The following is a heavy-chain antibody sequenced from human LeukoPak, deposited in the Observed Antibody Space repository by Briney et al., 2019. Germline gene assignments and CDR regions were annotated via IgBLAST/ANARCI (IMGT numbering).Heavy chain of an antibody. CDR1: DGSISSSSYY. Sequence: SETLSLTCTVSDGSISSSSYYWGWIRQPPGKGLEWIGRVRHTGRPDYNPSLMSRVTVSLDTSKNQFSLNLISVTAADTALYYCARGYDSMAFDIWGQGTMVTVSS. CDR3: ARGYDSMAFDI. CDR2: VRHTGRP. J-gene: IGHJ3*02. D-gene: IGHD2/OR15-2a*01. V-gene: IGHV4-39*07.